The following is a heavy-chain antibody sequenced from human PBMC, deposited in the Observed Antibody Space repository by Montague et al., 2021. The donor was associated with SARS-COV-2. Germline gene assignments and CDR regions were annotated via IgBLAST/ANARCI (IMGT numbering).Heavy chain of an antibody. Sequence: PALVKPTQTLTLTCTFSGFSLSTSGMCVSWIRQPPGKALEWLARIDWDDDKYYSTSLKTWLTISKDTSKNQVVLTMTNMDPVDTATYYCARMTVTTALDYWGQGTLVTVSS. V-gene: IGHV2-70*11. D-gene: IGHD4-17*01. CDR2: IDWDDDK. J-gene: IGHJ4*02. CDR3: ARMTVTTALDY. CDR1: GFSLSTSGMC.